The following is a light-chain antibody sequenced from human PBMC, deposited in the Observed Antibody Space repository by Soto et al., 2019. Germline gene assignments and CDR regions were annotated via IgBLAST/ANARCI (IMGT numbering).Light chain of an antibody. J-gene: IGKJ1*01. CDR2: KAS. CDR3: QQYNIYS. V-gene: IGKV1-5*03. Sequence: ITQSPSTLSGSVGDRVTLTCRASQTISSWLAWYQQKPGKAPKLLIYKASTLKSGVPSRFSGSGSGTEFTLTISSLQPDDFATYYCQQYNIYSFGQVA. CDR1: QTISSW.